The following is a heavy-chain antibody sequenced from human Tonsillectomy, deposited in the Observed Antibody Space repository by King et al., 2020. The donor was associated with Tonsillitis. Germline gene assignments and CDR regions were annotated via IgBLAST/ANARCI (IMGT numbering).Heavy chain of an antibody. CDR2: ISSSSTTI. CDR3: AGDSRYYYDSSGYPTNYFDF. Sequence: VQLVESGGGLVQPGGSLRLSCAASGFTFSSYSMNWVRQAPGKGLEWVSYISSSSTTIYYADSVKGRFTISRDNAKNSLYLQMSSLRAEDTAVYYCAGDSRYYYDSSGYPTNYFDFWGQGTLVTVSS. D-gene: IGHD3-22*01. J-gene: IGHJ4*02. CDR1: GFTFSSYS. V-gene: IGHV3-48*01.